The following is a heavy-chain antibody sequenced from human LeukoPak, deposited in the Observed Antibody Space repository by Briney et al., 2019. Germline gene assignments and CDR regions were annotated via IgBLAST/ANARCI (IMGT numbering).Heavy chain of an antibody. J-gene: IGHJ6*03. D-gene: IGHD2-15*01. CDR3: SREGSYCSGGSCSAGDYYYMDV. V-gene: IGHV1-18*01. CDR2: ISAYNGNT. CDR1: GYTFTSYG. Sequence: GASVKVSCKASGYTFTSYGISWVRQAPGPGLEWMGWISAYNGNTNYAQKLQGGVTMTTDTSTSTAYMELRSLRSDDTAVYYCSREGSYCSGGSCSAGDYYYMDVWGKGTTVTVSS.